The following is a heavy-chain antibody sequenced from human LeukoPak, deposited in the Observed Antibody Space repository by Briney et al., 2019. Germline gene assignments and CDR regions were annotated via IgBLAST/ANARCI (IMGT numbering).Heavy chain of an antibody. J-gene: IGHJ6*03. CDR1: GGSISSYY. Sequence: SETLSLTCTVSGGSISSYYWSWIRQPPGKGLEWIGYIYCSGSTNYNPSLKSRVTISVDTSKNQFSLKLSSVTAADTAVYYCARASFGGYYDSSGYLYYYYYMDVWGKGTTVTVSS. V-gene: IGHV4-59*01. CDR3: ARASFGGYYDSSGYLYYYYYMDV. CDR2: IYCSGST. D-gene: IGHD3-22*01.